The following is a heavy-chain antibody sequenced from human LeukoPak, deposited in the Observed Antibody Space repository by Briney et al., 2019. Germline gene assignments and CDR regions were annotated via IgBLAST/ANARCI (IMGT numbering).Heavy chain of an antibody. D-gene: IGHD1-26*01. J-gene: IGHJ4*02. V-gene: IGHV3-30*04. Sequence: GGSLRLSCAASGFTFSSYAMLWVRQAPGKGLEWVAVISYDGSNKYYADSVKGRFTISRDNSKNTLYLQMNSLRAEDTAVYYCAREGIPWGWELAPYFDYWGQGTLVTVSS. CDR1: GFTFSSYA. CDR2: ISYDGSNK. CDR3: AREGIPWGWELAPYFDY.